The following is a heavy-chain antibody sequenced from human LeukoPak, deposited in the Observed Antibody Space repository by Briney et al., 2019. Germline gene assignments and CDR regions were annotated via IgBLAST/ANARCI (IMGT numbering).Heavy chain of an antibody. CDR2: IIPIFGTA. J-gene: IGHJ4*02. CDR3: ARPPHYYGSGPYYFDY. D-gene: IGHD3-10*01. CDR1: GGTFSSYA. V-gene: IGHV1-69*13. Sequence: SVKVSCKASGGTFSSYAISWVRQAPGQGLGWMGGIIPIFGTANYAQRFQGRVTITADESTSTAYMELSSLRSEDTAVYYCARPPHYYGSGPYYFDYWGQGTLVTVSS.